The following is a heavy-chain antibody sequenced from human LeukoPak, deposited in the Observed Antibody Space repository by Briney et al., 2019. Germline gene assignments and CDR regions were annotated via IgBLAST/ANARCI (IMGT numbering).Heavy chain of an antibody. V-gene: IGHV4-31*03. CDR3: ARDLGGGVDY. D-gene: IGHD3-16*01. J-gene: IGHJ4*02. CDR1: GGSISSGGYY. Sequence: SETLSLTRTVSGGSISSGGYYWSWIRQHPGKGLEWIGYIYYSGSTYYNPSLKSRVTISVDTSKNQFSLKLSSVTAADTAVYYCARDLGGGVDYWGQGTLVTVSS. CDR2: IYYSGST.